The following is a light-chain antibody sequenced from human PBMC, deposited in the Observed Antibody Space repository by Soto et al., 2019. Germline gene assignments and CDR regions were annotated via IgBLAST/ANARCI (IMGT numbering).Light chain of an antibody. V-gene: IGKV3-11*01. Sequence: EIVVTQSPATLSLSPGERATLSCRASQTISSYLAWYQQKPGQTPRLLIYDASNRATGIPARFSGSGSGTDFTLLIISLVPEDFAVYYCQQRSARPLTFGGGTKVEIK. CDR1: QTISSY. J-gene: IGKJ4*01. CDR3: QQRSARPLT. CDR2: DAS.